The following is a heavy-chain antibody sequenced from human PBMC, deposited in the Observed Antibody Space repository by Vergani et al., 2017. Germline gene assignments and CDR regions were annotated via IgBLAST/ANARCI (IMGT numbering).Heavy chain of an antibody. CDR2: IYYSGIT. V-gene: IGHV4-39*01. D-gene: IGHD6-19*01. J-gene: IGHJ4*02. CDR1: ADSISSGSYY. Sequence: QLQLQQSGPGLVKPSETLFLTCTVSADSISSGSYYWGWIRQPPGKSLEWIGSIYYSGITYYNPSLTCRVAISVDTSKNQFSLKVTSVTAADTAVYFCARQRPGSGWSPGDFDDWGQGSLVTVSS. CDR3: ARQRPGSGWSPGDFDD.